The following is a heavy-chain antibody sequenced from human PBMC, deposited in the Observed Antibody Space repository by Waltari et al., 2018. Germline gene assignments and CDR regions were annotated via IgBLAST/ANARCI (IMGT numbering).Heavy chain of an antibody. V-gene: IGHV3-30*18. J-gene: IGHJ4*02. CDR3: ANVELMVRGENGDY. CDR1: GFTFSSYG. CDR2: ISYDGSNK. D-gene: IGHD3-10*01. Sequence: QVQLVESGGGVVQPGRSLRLSCAASGFTFSSYGMHWVRQAPGKGLEWVAVISYDGSNKYYADSVKGRFTISRDNSKNTLYLQMNSLRAEDTAVYYCANVELMVRGENGDYWGQGTLVTVSS.